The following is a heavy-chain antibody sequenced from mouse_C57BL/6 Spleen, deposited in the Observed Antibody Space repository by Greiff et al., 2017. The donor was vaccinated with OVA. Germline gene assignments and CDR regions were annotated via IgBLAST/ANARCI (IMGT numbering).Heavy chain of an antibody. Sequence: QVQLQQPGAELVKPGASVKLSCKASGYTFTSYWMQWVKQRPGQGLEWIGEIDPSDSYTNYNQKFKGKATLTVDTSTSTAYMQLSSLTSEDSAVYYCARRAMVTTVLFDYWGQGTTLTVSA. CDR2: IDPSDSYT. V-gene: IGHV1-50*01. CDR3: ARRAMVTTVLFDY. CDR1: GYTFTSYW. J-gene: IGHJ2*01. D-gene: IGHD2-3*01.